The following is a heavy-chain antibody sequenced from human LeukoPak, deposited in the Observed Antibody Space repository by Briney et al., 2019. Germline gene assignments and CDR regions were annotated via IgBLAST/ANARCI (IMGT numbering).Heavy chain of an antibody. CDR2: IVVGSGNT. CDR3: AALDYDILTGYYKDYYFDY. V-gene: IGHV1-58*01. Sequence: TSVKVSCKASGFTFTSSAVQWVRQARGQRLECIGWIVVGSGNTNYAQKFQERVTITRDMFTSTAYMELSSLRSEDTAVYYCAALDYDILTGYYKDYYFDYWGQGTLVTVSS. J-gene: IGHJ4*02. CDR1: GFTFTSSA. D-gene: IGHD3-9*01.